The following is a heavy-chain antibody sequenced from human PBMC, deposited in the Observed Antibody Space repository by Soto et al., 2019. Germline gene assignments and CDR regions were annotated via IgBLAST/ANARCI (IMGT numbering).Heavy chain of an antibody. J-gene: IGHJ4*02. V-gene: IGHV4-39*01. CDR2: IYYSGST. Sequence: PSETLSLTCTVSGGSISSSSYYWGWIRQPPGKGLEWIGSIYYSGSTYYNPSLKSRVTISVDTSKNQFSLKLSSVTAADTAVYYCARLYYDILTGKYYFDYWGQGTLVT. CDR3: ARLYYDILTGKYYFDY. CDR1: GGSISSSSYY. D-gene: IGHD3-9*01.